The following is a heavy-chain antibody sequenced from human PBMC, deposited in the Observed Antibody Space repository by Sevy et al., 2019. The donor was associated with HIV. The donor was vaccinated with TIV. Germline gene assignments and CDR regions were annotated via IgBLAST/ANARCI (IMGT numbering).Heavy chain of an antibody. CDR2: ISSSGSTI. CDR1: GFTFSTYE. D-gene: IGHD2-2*01. J-gene: IGHJ4*02. V-gene: IGHV3-48*03. CDR3: ARRYCSSTSCLIDY. Sequence: GGSLRLSCAASGFTFSTYEMNWVRQAPGKGLEWVSYISSSGSTIYYADSVKGRFTSSRDNAKNSLYLQMNSLRAEDTAVYYCARRYCSSTSCLIDYWGQGTLVTVSS.